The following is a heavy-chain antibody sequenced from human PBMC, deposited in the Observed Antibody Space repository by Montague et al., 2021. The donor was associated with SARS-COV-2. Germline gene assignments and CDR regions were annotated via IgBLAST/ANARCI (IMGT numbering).Heavy chain of an antibody. V-gene: IGHV3-7*01. Sequence: SLRLSCAASRFTFSDFWMNWVRQAPGKGLEWVADIKHDGSEKSYVDSVKGRFTISRDNAKNSLYLQMNSLRAEDTAVYYCARGSTGWYAIFGHCGVDVWGQGTTVTVSS. D-gene: IGHD6-19*01. J-gene: IGHJ6*02. CDR3: ARGSTGWYAIFGHCGVDV. CDR2: IKHDGSEK. CDR1: RFTFSDFW.